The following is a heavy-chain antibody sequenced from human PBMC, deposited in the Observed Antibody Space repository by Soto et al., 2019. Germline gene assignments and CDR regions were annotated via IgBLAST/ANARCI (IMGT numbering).Heavy chain of an antibody. CDR3: ARELRAGDTYPPDY. J-gene: IGHJ4*02. CDR2: IYYTGST. Sequence: QVQLQESGPGLLKPSETLSLTCTVSGGSINNGAYLWSWIRQHPGKGLEWIGYIYYTGSTYYNPSLKSRITLSVATSKTQSSLKMSSVTAAGTDVYFCARELRAGDTYPPDYWGQGTLVTVSS. D-gene: IGHD6-13*01. V-gene: IGHV4-31*03. CDR1: GGSINNGAYL.